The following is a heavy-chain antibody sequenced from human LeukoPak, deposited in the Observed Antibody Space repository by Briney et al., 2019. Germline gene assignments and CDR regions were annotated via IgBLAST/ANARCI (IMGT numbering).Heavy chain of an antibody. CDR1: GFTFGDYA. J-gene: IGHJ3*02. CDR3: SRSYRGYSYVDAFDI. V-gene: IGHV3-49*04. CDR2: IRRKANGGTT. Sequence: PGRSLGLSCTASGFTFGDYAMSWVRQAPGKGLEWVGFIRRKANGGTTEYAASVKGRFTISRDDSKSIAYLQMNSLKTRDTAVYYCSRSYRGYSYVDAFDIWGQGTMVTVSS. D-gene: IGHD5-18*01.